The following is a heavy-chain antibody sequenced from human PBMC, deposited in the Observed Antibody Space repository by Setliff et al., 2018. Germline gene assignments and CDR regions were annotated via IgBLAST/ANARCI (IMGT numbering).Heavy chain of an antibody. J-gene: IGHJ3*02. CDR3: ARDGVSSGWYPDAFDI. V-gene: IGHV1-46*01. D-gene: IGHD6-19*01. CDR1: GYTFTSYY. CDR2: INPSGGST. Sequence: ASVKVSCKASGYTFTSYYMHWVRQAPGQGLEWMGIINPSGGSTSYAQKFQGRVTMTRDTSTSTVYMELSSLRSEDTAVYYCARDGVSSGWYPDAFDIWGQGTMVTV.